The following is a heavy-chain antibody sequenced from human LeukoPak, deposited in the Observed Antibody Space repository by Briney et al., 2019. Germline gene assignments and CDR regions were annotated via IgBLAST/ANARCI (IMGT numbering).Heavy chain of an antibody. D-gene: IGHD2-2*01. CDR1: GYTLTSYG. V-gene: IGHV1-18*01. CDR3: ARDRQSCSSSSCLVDS. CDR2: VSAYNGDT. Sequence: GASVKVSCKASGYTLTSYGISWVRQAPGQGLEWMGWVSAYNGDTHYAQNVQGRVTMTTDTSTSTAYMELRSLRSDDTAVYYCARDRQSCSSSSCLVDSWGQGTLVTVSS. J-gene: IGHJ4*02.